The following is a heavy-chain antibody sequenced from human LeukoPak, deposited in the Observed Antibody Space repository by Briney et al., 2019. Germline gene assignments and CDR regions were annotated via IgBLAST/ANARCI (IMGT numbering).Heavy chain of an antibody. CDR1: GFTFSSYA. CDR3: AKGATYSYDSSGYFDY. V-gene: IGHV3-23*01. Sequence: GGSQRLSCAASGFTFSSYAMSWVRRAPGKGLEWVSAISGSGSSTYYADSVKGRFTISRDKSKNTLYLQMNSLRAEDTAVYYCAKGATYSYDSSGYFDYWGQGTLVTVSS. J-gene: IGHJ4*02. CDR2: ISGSGSST. D-gene: IGHD3-22*01.